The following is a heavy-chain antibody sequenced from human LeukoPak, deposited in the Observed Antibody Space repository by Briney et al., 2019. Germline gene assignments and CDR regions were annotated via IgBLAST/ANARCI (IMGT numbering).Heavy chain of an antibody. CDR2: IWYDGSNK. CDR3: ARGEQLVLAFDI. D-gene: IGHD6-13*01. CDR1: GFTFSSFG. J-gene: IGHJ3*02. V-gene: IGHV3-33*08. Sequence: PGRSLRLSCAASGFTFSSFGMHWVRQAPGQGLEWVAVIWYDGSNKYYADSVKGRFTISRDNSKNTLYLQMNSLRAEDTAVYYCARGEQLVLAFDIWGQGTMVTVSS.